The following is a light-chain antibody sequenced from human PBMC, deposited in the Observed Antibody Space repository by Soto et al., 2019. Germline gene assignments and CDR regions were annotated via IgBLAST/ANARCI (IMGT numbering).Light chain of an antibody. CDR2: EVS. J-gene: IGLJ1*01. Sequence: QSVLAQPASVSESPGRSITIYCTGTSSDVGGYKYVSWYQQHPGKAPKLMIYEVSTRPSGVSNRFSGSKSGNTASLTISGLQAEDEADYYCSSYTSSSSHYVFGTG. V-gene: IGLV2-14*01. CDR3: SSYTSSSSHYV. CDR1: SSDVGGYKY.